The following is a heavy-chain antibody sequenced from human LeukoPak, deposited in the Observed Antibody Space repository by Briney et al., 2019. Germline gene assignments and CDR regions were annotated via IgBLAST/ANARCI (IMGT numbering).Heavy chain of an antibody. CDR2: VYYSGST. CDR1: GGSISSYY. J-gene: IGHJ4*02. CDR3: ARHEASAGLDY. V-gene: IGHV4-59*01. D-gene: IGHD6-13*01. Sequence: PSETLSLTCTVSGGSISSYYWSWIRQPPGKGLEWVGYVYYSGSTNYNPSLKSRVTMSVDTSKNQFSLKLNSVTAADTAVYYCARHEASAGLDYWGQGSLVTVSS.